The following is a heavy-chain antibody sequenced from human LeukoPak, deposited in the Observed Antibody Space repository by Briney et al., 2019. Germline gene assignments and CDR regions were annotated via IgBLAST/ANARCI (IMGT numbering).Heavy chain of an antibody. V-gene: IGHV4-59*11. D-gene: IGHD6-13*01. CDR1: GSSINSHY. CDR2: VFNGGST. CDR3: ASRPADSTWYGVFDY. Sequence: SETLFLTCSVSGSSINSHYWSWIRQSPGKGLEWIGYVFNGGSTNYNPSLKSRVTMSLDTSRDQFSLRLSSVTAADTAIYYCASRPADSTWYGVFDYWSQGTLVTVSS. J-gene: IGHJ4*02.